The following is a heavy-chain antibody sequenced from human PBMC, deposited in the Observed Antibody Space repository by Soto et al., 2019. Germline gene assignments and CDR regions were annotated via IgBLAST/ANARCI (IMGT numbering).Heavy chain of an antibody. D-gene: IGHD5-18*01. CDR3: ARRYGSCFDY. CDR2: IYYSWST. V-gene: IGHV4-59*08. J-gene: IGHJ4*02. CDR1: GGSISSYY. Sequence: QVQLQESGPGLVKPSETLSLTCTVSGGSISSYYWSWIRQPPGKGLECIGYIYYSWSTNYNSSLKTRVTIPVDPSNNPFSLKLSSVTAADPPVSYCARRYGSCFDYRRQGPLVTVSS.